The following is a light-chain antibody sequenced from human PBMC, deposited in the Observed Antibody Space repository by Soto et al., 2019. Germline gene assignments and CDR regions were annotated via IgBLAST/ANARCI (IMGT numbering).Light chain of an antibody. V-gene: IGKV1-5*01. CDR3: QQRSNWPPIT. CDR1: QSSSSW. Sequence: MPQSPSTLSASFGVHFTLTFLASQSSSSWLAWYQQKPGKAPKLLIYDASSLERGVPARFSGSGSGTDFTLTISSLEPEDFAVYYCQQRSNWPPITFGQGTRLEIK. CDR2: DAS. J-gene: IGKJ5*01.